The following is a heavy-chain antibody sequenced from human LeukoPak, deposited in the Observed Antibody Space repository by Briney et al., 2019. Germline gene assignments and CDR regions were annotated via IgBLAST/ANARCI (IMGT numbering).Heavy chain of an antibody. Sequence: GESLKISCKGSGYGFTSYWIGWVRQMPGKGLEWMGIIYPGDSDTRYSPSFQGQVTISADKSISTAYLQWSSLKASDTAMYYCARLRDYDFWSGHNWFDPWGQGTLVTVSS. D-gene: IGHD3-3*01. V-gene: IGHV5-51*01. CDR3: ARLRDYDFWSGHNWFDP. CDR2: IYPGDSDT. CDR1: GYGFTSYW. J-gene: IGHJ5*02.